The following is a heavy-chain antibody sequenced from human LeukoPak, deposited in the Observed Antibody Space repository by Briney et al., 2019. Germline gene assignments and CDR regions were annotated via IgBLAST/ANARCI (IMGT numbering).Heavy chain of an antibody. CDR2: INPSIDTT. Sequence: ASVKVSCKASGYTFTSYYIHWVRQPPGQGLERMGVINPSIDTTIYAQKFQGRVTLTRDTSTSTVYMELSSLRSEDRAVYYCARDSVYSGGYPTSLEYWGQGTLVTVSS. CDR3: ARDSVYSGGYPTSLEY. J-gene: IGHJ4*02. V-gene: IGHV1-46*01. D-gene: IGHD1-26*01. CDR1: GYTFTSYY.